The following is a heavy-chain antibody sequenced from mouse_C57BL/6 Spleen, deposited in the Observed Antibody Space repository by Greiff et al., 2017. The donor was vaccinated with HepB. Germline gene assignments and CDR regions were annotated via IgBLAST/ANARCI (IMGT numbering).Heavy chain of an antibody. CDR2: ISDGGSYT. V-gene: IGHV5-4*03. CDR1: GFTFSSYA. J-gene: IGHJ4*01. CDR3: ARVYGYGYYAMDY. Sequence: EVMLVESGGGLVKPGGSLKLSCAASGFTFSSYAISWVRQTPEKRLEWVATISDGGSYTYYPDNVKGRFTISRDNAKNNLYLQMSHLKSEDTAMYYCARVYGYGYYAMDYWGQGTSVTVSS. D-gene: IGHD2-2*01.